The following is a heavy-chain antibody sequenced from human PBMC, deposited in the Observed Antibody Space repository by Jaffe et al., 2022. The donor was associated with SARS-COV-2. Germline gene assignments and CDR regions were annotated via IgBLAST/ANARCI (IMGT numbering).Heavy chain of an antibody. V-gene: IGHV3-74*01. J-gene: IGHJ3*02. CDR3: ARDSPHNAFDI. Sequence: EVHLVESGGGLVQPGGSLRLSCAASGFTFSNHWIHWVRQAPGKGLVWVSRTNNDGSDTTYADSVKGRFTISRDNAKNTLYLQMNSLRAEDTAVYYCARDSPHNAFDIWGQGTKVTVSS. CDR1: GFTFSNHW. CDR2: TNNDGSDT.